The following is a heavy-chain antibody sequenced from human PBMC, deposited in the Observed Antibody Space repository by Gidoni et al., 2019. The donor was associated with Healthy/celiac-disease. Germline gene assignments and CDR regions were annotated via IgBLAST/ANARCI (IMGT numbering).Heavy chain of an antibody. CDR2: IWYDGSNK. V-gene: IGHV3-33*01. CDR3: ARDRYDFWSGYYSYYFDY. J-gene: IGHJ4*02. CDR1: AFPFTSSG. Sequence: QVQLVESGGGVVHPGTSLSLSCSASAFPFTSSGMHWVRQAPGKGLEWVAVIWYDGSNKYYADSVKGRFTISRDNSKNTLYLQMNSLRAEDTAVYYCARDRYDFWSGYYSYYFDYWGQGTLVTVSS. D-gene: IGHD3-3*01.